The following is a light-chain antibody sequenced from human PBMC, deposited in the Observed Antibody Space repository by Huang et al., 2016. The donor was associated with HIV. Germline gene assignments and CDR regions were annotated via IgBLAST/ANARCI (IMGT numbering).Light chain of an antibody. CDR1: QSILYSSTDKSY. CDR2: WAS. CDR3: QQYYSSPFT. Sequence: DIVMTQSPDSLAVSLGERATINCKSSQSILYSSTDKSYLAWYRQKPGQPPKLLIYWASTRESGVPDRFSGSGSGTDFTLTNSSLHAEDVAVYYCQQYYSSPFTFGPGTKVDIK. V-gene: IGKV4-1*01. J-gene: IGKJ3*01.